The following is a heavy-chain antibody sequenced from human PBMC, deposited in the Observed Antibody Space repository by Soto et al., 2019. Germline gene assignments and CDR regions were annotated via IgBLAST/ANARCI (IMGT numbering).Heavy chain of an antibody. V-gene: IGHV3-48*01. J-gene: IGHJ4*02. Sequence: EVQLVESGGGLVQPGGSLRLSCVASGFTLSSYSMNWVRQAPGKGLEWVSYITGSSNTIYYRDSVKGRFTISRDNAKNSLYLQMNRLRAEDTAVYYCARTGSNGFLDSWGQGTRVSVSS. CDR1: GFTLSSYS. D-gene: IGHD3-16*01. CDR2: ITGSSNTI. CDR3: ARTGSNGFLDS.